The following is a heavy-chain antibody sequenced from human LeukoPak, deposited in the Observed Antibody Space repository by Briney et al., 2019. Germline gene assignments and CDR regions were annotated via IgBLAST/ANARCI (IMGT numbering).Heavy chain of an antibody. J-gene: IGHJ5*02. CDR3: ASSIAAAGPTHNWFDP. CDR2: IYYTGTT. CDR1: GGSIRRSEPD. V-gene: IGHV4-39*01. Sequence: SETLSHSCTVSGGSIRRSEPDWGWIRQSPGKGLEWIGSIYYTGTTYYNPSLKSRVTVSVDTSKNQFSLKLTSVTAADTAVYYCASSIAAAGPTHNWFDPWGQGTLVTVSS. D-gene: IGHD6-13*01.